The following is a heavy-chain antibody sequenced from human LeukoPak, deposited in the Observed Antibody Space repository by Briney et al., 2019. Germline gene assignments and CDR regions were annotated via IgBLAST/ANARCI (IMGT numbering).Heavy chain of an antibody. Sequence: GALRLSCAASGFTVSSNYMSWVRLAPGKGLEWVSVIYSGGSTYYADSVKGRFTISRDKSQNTLYLQMNSLRGEDTAVYYCAKSRQLGIAVAGNYFDYWGQGTLVTVSS. V-gene: IGHV3-66*01. J-gene: IGHJ4*02. CDR2: IYSGGST. D-gene: IGHD6-19*01. CDR1: GFTVSSNY. CDR3: AKSRQLGIAVAGNYFDY.